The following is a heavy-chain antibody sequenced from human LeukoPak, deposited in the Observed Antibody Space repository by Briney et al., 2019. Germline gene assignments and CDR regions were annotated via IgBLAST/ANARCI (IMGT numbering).Heavy chain of an antibody. CDR2: ISSSSSYI. J-gene: IGHJ3*02. Sequence: GGSLRPSCAASGFTFSSYSMNWVRQAPGKGLEWVSSISSSSSYIYYADSVKGRFTISRDNAKNSLYLQMNSLRAEDTAVYYCARARITIFGVAHAFDIWGQGTMVTVSS. CDR1: GFTFSSYS. CDR3: ARARITIFGVAHAFDI. D-gene: IGHD3-3*01. V-gene: IGHV3-21*01.